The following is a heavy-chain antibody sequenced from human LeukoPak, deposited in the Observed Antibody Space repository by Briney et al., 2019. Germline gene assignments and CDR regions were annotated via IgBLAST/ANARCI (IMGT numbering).Heavy chain of an antibody. CDR1: GGSISSSSYY. CDR3: ARRRVGFDY. CDR2: IYYSGST. V-gene: IGHV4-39*07. Sequence: SETLSLACTVSGGSISSSSYYWGWIRQPPGKGLEWIGSIYYSGSTYYNPSLKSRVTISVDTSKNQFSLKLSSVTAADTAVYYCARRRVGFDYWGQGTLVTVFS. J-gene: IGHJ4*02. D-gene: IGHD2-2*01.